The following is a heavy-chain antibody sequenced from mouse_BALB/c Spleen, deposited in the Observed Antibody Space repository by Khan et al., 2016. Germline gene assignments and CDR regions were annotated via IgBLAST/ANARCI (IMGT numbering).Heavy chain of an antibody. Sequence: EVKLLESGGGLVQPGGSLKLSCAASGFDFSRYWMSWVRQAPGKGLEWIGEINPDSSTINYTPSLKDKFIISRDNAKNTLYLQVSKVRSEDTALYYCALRAFGYYGAWFSYWGQGTLVTVSA. CDR2: INPDSSTI. CDR3: ALRAFGYYGAWFSY. CDR1: GFDFSRYW. J-gene: IGHJ3*01. V-gene: IGHV4-1*02. D-gene: IGHD1-2*01.